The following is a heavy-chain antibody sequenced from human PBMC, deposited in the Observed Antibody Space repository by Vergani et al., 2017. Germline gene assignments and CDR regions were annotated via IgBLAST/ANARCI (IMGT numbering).Heavy chain of an antibody. CDR1: GGSISSSSYY. CDR3: ARDWPDYGGNSGFDY. CDR2: IYYSGST. J-gene: IGHJ4*02. V-gene: IGHV4-39*02. D-gene: IGHD4-23*01. Sequence: QLQLQESGPGLVKPSETLSLTCTVSGGSISSSSYYWGWIRQPPGKGLEWIGSIYYSGSTYYNPSLKSRVTISVDTSKNQFSLKLSSVTAADTAVYYCARDWPDYGGNSGFDYWGQGTLVTVSS.